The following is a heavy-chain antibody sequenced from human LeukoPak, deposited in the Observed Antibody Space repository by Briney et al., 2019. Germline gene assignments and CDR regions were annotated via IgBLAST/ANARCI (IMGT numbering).Heavy chain of an antibody. CDR2: ISAYNGNT. V-gene: IGHV1-18*01. CDR3: ARDGLIAAAGSFSY. Sequence: ASVKLSCKAFGYTFTSYGISWVRQAPGQGLEWMGWISAYNGNTNYAQKLQGRVTMTTDTSTSTAYMELRSLRSDDTAVYYCARDGLIAAAGSFSYWGQGTLVTVSS. J-gene: IGHJ4*02. CDR1: GYTFTSYG. D-gene: IGHD6-13*01.